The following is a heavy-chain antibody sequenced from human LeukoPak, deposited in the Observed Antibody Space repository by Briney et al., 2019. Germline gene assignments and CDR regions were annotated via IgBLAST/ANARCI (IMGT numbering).Heavy chain of an antibody. CDR1: GGSTSSYY. D-gene: IGHD3-10*01. CDR3: ARVTESYGSGRRHNYYYYYMDV. Sequence: SETLSLTCTVSGGSTSSYYWSWIRQPPGKGLEWIGYIYYSGSTNYNPSLKSRVTISVDTSKNQFSLKLSSVTAADTVVYYCARVTESYGSGRRHNYYYYYMDVWGKGTTVTISS. CDR2: IYYSGST. V-gene: IGHV4-59*01. J-gene: IGHJ6*03.